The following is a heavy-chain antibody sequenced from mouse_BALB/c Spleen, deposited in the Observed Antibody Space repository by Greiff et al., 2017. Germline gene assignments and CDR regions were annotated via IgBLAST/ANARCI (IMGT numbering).Heavy chain of an antibody. Sequence: DVKLVESGGGLVKPGGSLKLSCAASGFTFSSYGMSWVRQTPDKRLEWVATISSGGSYTYYPDSVKGRFTISRDNAKNTLYLQMSSLKSEDTAMYYCARPVTTVVEGFAYWGQGTLVTVSA. CDR3: ARPVTTVVEGFAY. V-gene: IGHV5-6*03. J-gene: IGHJ3*01. CDR1: GFTFSSYG. CDR2: ISSGGSYT. D-gene: IGHD1-1*01.